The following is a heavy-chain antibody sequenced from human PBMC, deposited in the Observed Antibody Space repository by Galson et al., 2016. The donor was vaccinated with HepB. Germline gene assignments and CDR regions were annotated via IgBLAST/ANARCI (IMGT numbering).Heavy chain of an antibody. CDR3: AKDAGYGFDY. D-gene: IGHD5-18*01. CDR2: ISGGGDNT. V-gene: IGHV3-23*01. J-gene: IGHJ4*02. CDR1: GFTFSSYA. Sequence: SLRLSCAASGFTFSSYAMTWVRQAPGKGLEWVSTISGGGDNTNYADSVKGRFTISRDNSKNTLYLQMNSLRGEDTAAYYCAKDAGYGFDYWGQGTLVTVSS.